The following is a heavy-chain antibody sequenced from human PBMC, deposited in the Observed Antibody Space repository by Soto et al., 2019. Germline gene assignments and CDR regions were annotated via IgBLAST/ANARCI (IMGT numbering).Heavy chain of an antibody. CDR1: GGSISSYY. CDR3: ARVLSGSSLFDY. Sequence: SETLSLTCTVSGGSISSYYWSWIRQPPGKGLEWIGYISYSGSTNYNPSLKSLVTISVDTSRNQFSLNLSSVTAADTAVYYCARVLSGSSLFDYWGQGTLVTVSS. CDR2: ISYSGST. V-gene: IGHV4-59*01. D-gene: IGHD1-26*01. J-gene: IGHJ4*02.